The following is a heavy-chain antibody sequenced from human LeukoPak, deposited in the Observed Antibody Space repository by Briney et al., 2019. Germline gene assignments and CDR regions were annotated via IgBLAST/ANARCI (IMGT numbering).Heavy chain of an antibody. CDR3: AREWVSGYYYGMDV. Sequence: ASVKVSCKVSGYTLTSYYMHWVRQAPGQGLELMGIINPSGGSTSSAQKFQGRVTMTRDTSTSTVYMELSSLRSEDTAVYYCAREWVSGYYYGMDVWGQGTTVTVSS. CDR2: INPSGGST. J-gene: IGHJ6*02. V-gene: IGHV1-46*01. CDR1: GYTLTSYY. D-gene: IGHD1-26*01.